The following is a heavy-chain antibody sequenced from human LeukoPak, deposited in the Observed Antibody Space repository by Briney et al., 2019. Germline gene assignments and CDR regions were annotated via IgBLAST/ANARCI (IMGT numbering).Heavy chain of an antibody. Sequence: SETLSLTCTVSGGSISSSSYYWGWIRQPPGKGLEWIGSIYYSGSTYYNPSLKSRVTISVDTSKNQFSLKLSSVTAADTAVYYCARSYSNSLYYYYYYYMDVWGKGTTVTVSS. D-gene: IGHD4-11*01. CDR1: GGSISSSSYY. V-gene: IGHV4-39*01. J-gene: IGHJ6*03. CDR2: IYYSGST. CDR3: ARSYSNSLYYYYYYYMDV.